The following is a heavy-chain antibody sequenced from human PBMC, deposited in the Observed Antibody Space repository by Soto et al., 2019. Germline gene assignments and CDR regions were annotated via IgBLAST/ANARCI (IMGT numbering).Heavy chain of an antibody. J-gene: IGHJ6*02. CDR2: IYPGDSDT. CDR1: GYSFTSYL. D-gene: IGHD3-16*01. Sequence: PGESLKISCRGAGYSFTSYLIVLVRPLPGKGLEWMGIIYPGDSDTRYSPSFQGQVTISADKSISTAYLQWSSLKASDTAMYYCARFMISRSSWYYYYGMDVWGQGTTVTVSS. V-gene: IGHV5-51*01. CDR3: ARFMISRSSWYYYYGMDV.